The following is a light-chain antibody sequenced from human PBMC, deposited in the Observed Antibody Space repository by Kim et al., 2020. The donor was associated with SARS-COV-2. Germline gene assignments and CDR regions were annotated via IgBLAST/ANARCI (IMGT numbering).Light chain of an antibody. CDR2: YDS. CDR3: QVWDSASDHPV. Sequence: SSELSQPPSVSVAPGKTAKITCGGNNIGSKSVHWYQQEPGQAPVMVIYYDSDRPSGIPERFSGSNSGNTATLTISRVEAGDEADYYCQVWDSASDHPVFGGGTQLTVL. CDR1: NIGSKS. J-gene: IGLJ2*01. V-gene: IGLV3-21*01.